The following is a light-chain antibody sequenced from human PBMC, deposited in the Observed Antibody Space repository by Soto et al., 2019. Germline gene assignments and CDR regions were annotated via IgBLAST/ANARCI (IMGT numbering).Light chain of an antibody. CDR1: RSVGNR. V-gene: IGKV1-5*01. CDR3: QQCSTDPVT. CDR2: DGS. Sequence: DIQMTQSPSTLSASVGDRVIITCRASRSVGNRLAWYQQKPGKAHKVLIFDGSTLRSGVQSRFSGSLSGTEFFLTISSLQPDDFATYYCQQCSTDPVTFGQGTKVE. J-gene: IGKJ1*01.